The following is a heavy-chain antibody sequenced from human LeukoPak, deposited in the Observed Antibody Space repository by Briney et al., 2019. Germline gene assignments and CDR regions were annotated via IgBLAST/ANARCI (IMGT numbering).Heavy chain of an antibody. CDR2: INAGNGNT. CDR3: ARAPSVLDWFDP. Sequence: ASVKVSCKASGYTFTSYAMHWVRQAPGQRLEWMEWINAGNGNTKYSQKFQGRVTITRDTSASTAYMELSSLRSEDTAVYYCARAPSVLDWFDPWGQGTLVTVSS. J-gene: IGHJ5*02. V-gene: IGHV1-3*01. CDR1: GYTFTSYA.